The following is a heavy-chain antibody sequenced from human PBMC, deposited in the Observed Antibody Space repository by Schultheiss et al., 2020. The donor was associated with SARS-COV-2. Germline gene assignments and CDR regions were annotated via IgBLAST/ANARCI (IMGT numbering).Heavy chain of an antibody. V-gene: IGHV3-30*03. CDR1: GFTFSSYG. CDR3: ARVYCSGGSCYLIFRVYGMDV. D-gene: IGHD2-15*01. CDR2: ISYDGSNK. J-gene: IGHJ6*02. Sequence: GGSLRLSCAASGFTFSSYGMHWVRQAPGKGLEWVAVISYDGSNKYYADSVKGRFTISRDNSKNTLYLQMNSLRAEDTAVYYCARVYCSGGSCYLIFRVYGMDVWGQGTTVTVSS.